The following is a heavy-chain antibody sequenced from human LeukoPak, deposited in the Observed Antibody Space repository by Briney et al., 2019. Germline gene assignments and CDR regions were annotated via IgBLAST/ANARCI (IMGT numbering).Heavy chain of an antibody. J-gene: IGHJ4*02. Sequence: GGSLRLSCAASGFTFSNAWMSWVRQAPGKGLEWVGRIKSKTDGGTTDYAAPVKGRFTISRDDSKNTLYLQMNSLKTEDTAVYYCTTGYCSSTSCNKIWYYFDHWGQGTLVTVSS. CDR3: TTGYCSSTSCNKIWYYFDH. CDR1: GFTFSNAW. D-gene: IGHD2-2*02. CDR2: IKSKTDGGTT. V-gene: IGHV3-15*01.